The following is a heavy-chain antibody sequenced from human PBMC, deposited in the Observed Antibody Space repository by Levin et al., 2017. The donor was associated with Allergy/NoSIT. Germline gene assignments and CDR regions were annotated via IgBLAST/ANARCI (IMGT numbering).Heavy chain of an antibody. J-gene: IGHJ4*02. V-gene: IGHV3-7*01. CDR2: IKKDGSEK. Sequence: TGESLKISCAASGFSFSYYWMNWVRQAPGKGLEWVAGIKKDGSEKYCVDSVKGRFTISRDNARNSLSLQMNSLRAEDTAVYFCARGDISGWYASDYWGQGTLVTVSS. CDR3: ARGDISGWYASDY. CDR1: GFSFSYYW. D-gene: IGHD6-19*01.